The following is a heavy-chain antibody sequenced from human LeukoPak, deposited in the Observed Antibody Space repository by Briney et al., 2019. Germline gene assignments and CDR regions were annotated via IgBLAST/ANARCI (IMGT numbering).Heavy chain of an antibody. Sequence: VASVKVSCKASGGTFSSYAISWVRQAPGQGLEWMGGIIPIFGTANYAQKFQGRVTITTDESTSTAYMEPSSLRSEDTAVYYCASSYSSGRVDYWGQGTLVTVSS. CDR2: IIPIFGTA. J-gene: IGHJ4*02. D-gene: IGHD6-19*01. V-gene: IGHV1-69*05. CDR3: ASSYSSGRVDY. CDR1: GGTFSSYA.